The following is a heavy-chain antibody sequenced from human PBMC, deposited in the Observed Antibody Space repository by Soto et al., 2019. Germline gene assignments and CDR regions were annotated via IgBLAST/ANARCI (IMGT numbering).Heavy chain of an antibody. D-gene: IGHD5-18*01. CDR1: GYSFTSYW. CDR3: ARRGSRQLWLHYYGMDV. J-gene: IGHJ6*02. CDR2: IYPGDSDT. V-gene: IGHV5-51*01. Sequence: PGESLKISCKGSGYSFTSYWIGWVRQMPGKGLEWMGIIYPGDSDTRYGPSFQGQVTISADKSISTAYLQWSSLKASDTAMYYCARRGSRQLWLHYYGMDVWGQGTTVTVSS.